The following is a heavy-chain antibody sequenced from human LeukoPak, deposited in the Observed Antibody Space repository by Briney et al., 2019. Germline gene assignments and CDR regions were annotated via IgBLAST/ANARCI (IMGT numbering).Heavy chain of an antibody. CDR1: GFTFSSYS. CDR3: ARDQEQWLGGYFDY. D-gene: IGHD6-19*01. Sequence: QPGGSLRLSCAASGFTFSSYSMNWVRQAPGKGLEWVSYISGSSSTIYYADSVKGRFTISRDNAKNSLYLQMNSLRAEDTAVYYCARDQEQWLGGYFDYWGQGTLVTVSS. CDR2: ISGSSSTI. J-gene: IGHJ4*02. V-gene: IGHV3-48*01.